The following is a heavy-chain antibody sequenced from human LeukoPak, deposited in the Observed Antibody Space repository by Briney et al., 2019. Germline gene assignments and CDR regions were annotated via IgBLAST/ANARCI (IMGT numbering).Heavy chain of an antibody. Sequence: PGGSLRLSCAASGVTFSSHWMSWVRQAPGKGLEWVANIKHDGSEKYYVGSVKGRFTISRDNAKNSLYLQMNSLRAEDKAVYYCAVYNWNSKRDLDYWGQGTLVTVSS. CDR2: IKHDGSEK. V-gene: IGHV3-7*05. CDR1: GVTFSSHW. CDR3: AVYNWNSKRDLDY. D-gene: IGHD1-1*01. J-gene: IGHJ4*02.